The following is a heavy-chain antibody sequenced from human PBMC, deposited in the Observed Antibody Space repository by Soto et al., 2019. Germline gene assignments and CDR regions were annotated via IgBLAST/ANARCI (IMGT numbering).Heavy chain of an antibody. D-gene: IGHD6-6*01. CDR3: ARFSSIAARRGYYFDY. CDR2: IYYSGST. CDR1: GGSIRSYD. V-gene: IGHV4-59*01. Sequence: PSETLSLTSTVSGGSIRSYDWSWIRQPPGKGLEWIGYIYYSGSTNYNPSLKSRVTISVDTSKNQFSLKLSSVTAADTAVYYCARFSSIAARRGYYFDYWGQGTLVTVSS. J-gene: IGHJ4*02.